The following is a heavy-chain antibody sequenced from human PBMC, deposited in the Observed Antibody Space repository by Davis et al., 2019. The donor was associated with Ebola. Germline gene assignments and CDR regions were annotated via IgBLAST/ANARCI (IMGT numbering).Heavy chain of an antibody. D-gene: IGHD3-10*01. CDR2: IKSDGKTI. CDR3: ARDGENYSDLDY. J-gene: IGHJ4*02. CDR1: GFDFSRYW. V-gene: IGHV3-74*01. Sequence: GESLKISCAASGFDFSRYWMHWVRQAPGKGLVWVSRIKSDGKTISYADAVKGRFTISRDNAKSTLFLQMSSLRAEDTAVYYCARDGENYSDLDYWGQGTLVTVSS.